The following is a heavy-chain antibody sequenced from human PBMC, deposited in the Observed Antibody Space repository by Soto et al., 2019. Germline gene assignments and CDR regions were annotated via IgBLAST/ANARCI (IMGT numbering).Heavy chain of an antibody. CDR3: ARDPGIAARHEQNWFDP. CDR2: ISSSSSYI. J-gene: IGHJ5*02. Sequence: LRLSCAASGFTFSSYSMNWVRQAPGKGLEWVSSISSSSSYIYYADSVKGRFTISRDNAKNSLYLQMNSLRAEDTAVYYCARDPGIAARHEQNWFDPWGQGTLVTVS. V-gene: IGHV3-21*01. D-gene: IGHD6-6*01. CDR1: GFTFSSYS.